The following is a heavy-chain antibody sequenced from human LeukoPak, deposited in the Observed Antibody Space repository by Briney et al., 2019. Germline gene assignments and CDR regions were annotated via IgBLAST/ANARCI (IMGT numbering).Heavy chain of an antibody. CDR2: ISSSGST. CDR3: AGRVAVAGPEPEKSPNFDY. CDR1: GDSISSGDYY. D-gene: IGHD6-19*01. V-gene: IGHV4-61*02. J-gene: IGHJ4*02. Sequence: PSETLSLTCTVSGDSISSGDYYWSWIRQPAGKGLEWIGRISSSGSTNYNPSLKSRVTISVDKSKNQFSLKLSSVTAADTAVYYCAGRVAVAGPEPEKSPNFDYWGQGTLVTVSS.